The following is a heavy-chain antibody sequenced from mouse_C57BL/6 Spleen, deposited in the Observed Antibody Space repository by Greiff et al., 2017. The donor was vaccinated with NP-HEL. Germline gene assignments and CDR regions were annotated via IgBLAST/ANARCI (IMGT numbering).Heavy chain of an antibody. Sequence: EVQLQQSGPELVKPGASVKIPCKASGYTFTDYNMDWVKQSHGKSLEWIGDINPNNGGTIYNQKFKGKATLTVDKSSSTAYMELRSLTSEDTAVYYCARRWTMVTTSRRAMDYWGQGTSVTVSS. V-gene: IGHV1-18*01. CDR2: INPNNGGT. D-gene: IGHD2-2*01. CDR1: GYTFTDYN. J-gene: IGHJ4*01. CDR3: ARRWTMVTTSRRAMDY.